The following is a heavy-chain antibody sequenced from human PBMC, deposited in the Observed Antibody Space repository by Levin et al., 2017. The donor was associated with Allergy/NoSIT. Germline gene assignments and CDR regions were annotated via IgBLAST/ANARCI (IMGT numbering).Heavy chain of an antibody. J-gene: IGHJ4*02. Sequence: GGSLRLSCAASGFIFSSYGMHWVRQAPGKGLEWVAVISYDGSNKYYADSVKGRFTISRDSSKNTVYLQMNSLRAEDTAMYYCARDPLTTVTRPFYFDYWGQGTLVTVSS. D-gene: IGHD4-11*01. CDR2: ISYDGSNK. CDR3: ARDPLTTVTRPFYFDY. CDR1: GFIFSSYG. V-gene: IGHV3-30*19.